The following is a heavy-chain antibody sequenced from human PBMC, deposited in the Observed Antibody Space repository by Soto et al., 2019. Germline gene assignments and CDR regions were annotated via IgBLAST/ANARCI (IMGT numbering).Heavy chain of an antibody. D-gene: IGHD4-17*01. V-gene: IGHV3-21*01. CDR3: ATGDYGDCVLYFHQ. CDR1: GFTFSDYS. CDR2: IGSSGNYI. J-gene: IGHJ1*01. Sequence: EVQLEESGGGLVKPGGSLRLSCAASGFTFSDYSMNWVRQAPGKGLEWVSSIGSSGNYIFYADSVKGRFTISRDSARNLLFLQMNSLRVEDTAVYYCATGDYGDCVLYFHQWGQGTLVTVSS.